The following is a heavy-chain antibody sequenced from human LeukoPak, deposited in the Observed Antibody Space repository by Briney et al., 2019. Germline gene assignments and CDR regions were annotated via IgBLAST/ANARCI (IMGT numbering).Heavy chain of an antibody. D-gene: IGHD1-26*01. CDR2: IIPIFGTA. J-gene: IGHJ4*02. Sequence: SVKVSCKASGGTLSSYAISWVRQAPGQGLEWMGGIIPIFGTANYAQKFQGRVTITADESTSTAYMELSSLRSEDTAVYYCAKGGVGATSSFDYWGQGTLVTVSS. V-gene: IGHV1-69*01. CDR3: AKGGVGATSSFDY. CDR1: GGTLSSYA.